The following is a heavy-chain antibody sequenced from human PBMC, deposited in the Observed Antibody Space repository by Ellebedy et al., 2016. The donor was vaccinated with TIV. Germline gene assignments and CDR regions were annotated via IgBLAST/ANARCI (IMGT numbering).Heavy chain of an antibody. J-gene: IGHJ6*02. D-gene: IGHD5/OR15-5a*01. V-gene: IGHV1-69*13. CDR3: ARRGVSVGGNYYYYYGMDV. CDR2: IIPIFGTA. CDR1: GGTFSSYA. Sequence: SVKVSXXASGGTFSSYAISWVRQAPGQGLEWMGGIIPIFGTANYAQKFQGRVTITADESTSTAYMELSSLRSEDTAVYYCARRGVSVGGNYYYYYGMDVWGQGTTVTVSS.